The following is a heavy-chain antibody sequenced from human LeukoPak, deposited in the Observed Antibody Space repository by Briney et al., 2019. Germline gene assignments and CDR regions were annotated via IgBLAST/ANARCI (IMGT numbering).Heavy chain of an antibody. V-gene: IGHV4-34*01. Sequence: SETLSLTCAASGGSFNAYYCSWIRQFPGKGLEWIGEIEHSGSTNYNPSLKSRVTISLDTSKNQFSLEVRSVTTADTAVYYCARVRDGFPLAFDVWGQGTMVTVSS. D-gene: IGHD5-24*01. CDR3: ARVRDGFPLAFDV. J-gene: IGHJ3*01. CDR1: GGSFNAYY. CDR2: IEHSGST.